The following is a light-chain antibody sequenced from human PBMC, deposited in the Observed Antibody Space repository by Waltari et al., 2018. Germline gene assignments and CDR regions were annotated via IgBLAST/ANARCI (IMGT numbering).Light chain of an antibody. Sequence: QAVLPQPPSVSKGLRQTATPTCTGHNNNVGHHGALWLQQHQGRPPKLLSYRNNDRPSGISERFSASRSGNTASLTITGLQPEDEADYYCSTWDISLNSHVFGTGTKVTVL. CDR1: NNNVGHHG. CDR3: STWDISLNSHV. J-gene: IGLJ1*01. V-gene: IGLV10-54*04. CDR2: RNN.